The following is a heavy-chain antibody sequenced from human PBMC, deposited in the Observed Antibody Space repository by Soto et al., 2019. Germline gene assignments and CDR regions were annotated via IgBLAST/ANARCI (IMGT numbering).Heavy chain of an antibody. Sequence: QVQLQESGPGLVKPSGTLSLTCAVSGGSISSSNWWSWVRQPPGKGLEWIGEIYHSGSTNYNPSLKGRVTISVDKSKTQSSLKLSSVTAADTAVYYCARVSGSYYYGMDVWGQGTTVTVSS. CDR1: GGSISSSNW. CDR3: ARVSGSYYYGMDV. D-gene: IGHD1-26*01. J-gene: IGHJ6*02. V-gene: IGHV4-4*02. CDR2: IYHSGST.